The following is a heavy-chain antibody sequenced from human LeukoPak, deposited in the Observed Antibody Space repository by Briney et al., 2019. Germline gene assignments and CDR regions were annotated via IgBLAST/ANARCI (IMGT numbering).Heavy chain of an antibody. D-gene: IGHD5-12*01. Sequence: ASVKVSCKASGGTFSSYAISWVRQAPGQGLEWMGGIIPIFGTANYAQKFQGRVTITADKSTSTGYMELSSLRSEDTAVYYCARDGGGYSGYDLLNPYYGMDGLGKGTTVTVSS. CDR2: IIPIFGTA. V-gene: IGHV1-69*06. CDR3: ARDGGGYSGYDLLNPYYGMDG. J-gene: IGHJ6*04. CDR1: GGTFSSYA.